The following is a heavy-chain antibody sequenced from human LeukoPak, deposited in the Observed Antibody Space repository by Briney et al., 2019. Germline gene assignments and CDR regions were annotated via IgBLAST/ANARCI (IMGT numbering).Heavy chain of an antibody. CDR2: ISSSGSTI. CDR3: ARGGYRAYYMGV. CDR1: GFTFSSND. J-gene: IGHJ6*03. V-gene: IGHV3-48*03. D-gene: IGHD1-1*01. Sequence: GGSLRLSCAASGFTFSSNDMNWVRQAPGEGLEWVSYISSSGSTIYYADSVKGRFTISRDNAKNSLYLQMNSLRAEDTAVYYCARGGYRAYYMGVWGKGTTVTISS.